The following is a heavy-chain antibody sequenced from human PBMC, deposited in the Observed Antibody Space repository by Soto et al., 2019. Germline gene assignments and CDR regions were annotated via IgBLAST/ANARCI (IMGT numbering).Heavy chain of an antibody. CDR1: GFTFSSYG. Sequence: GGSLRLSCAASGFTFSSYGMHWVRQAPGKGLEWVAVIWYDGSNKYYADSVKGRFTISRDNSKNTLYLQMNSLRAEDTAVYYCAREYYDFWSGYAYYYYGMDVWGQGTSVTGSS. D-gene: IGHD3-3*01. J-gene: IGHJ6*02. CDR3: AREYYDFWSGYAYYYYGMDV. CDR2: IWYDGSNK. V-gene: IGHV3-33*01.